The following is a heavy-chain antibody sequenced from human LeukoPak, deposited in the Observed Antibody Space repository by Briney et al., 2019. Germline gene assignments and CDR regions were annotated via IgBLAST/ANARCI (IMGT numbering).Heavy chain of an antibody. D-gene: IGHD6-13*01. CDR3: ARADYSSTWSYDYYYMDV. Sequence: PSETLSLTCAVYGGSFSGYYWSWIRQPPGKGLEWIGEINHSGSTYYNPSLKSRVTISVDTSKNQFSLKLSSVTAADTAVYYCARADYSSTWSYDYYYMDVWGKGTTVTVSS. CDR2: INHSGST. J-gene: IGHJ6*03. CDR1: GGSFSGYY. V-gene: IGHV4-34*01.